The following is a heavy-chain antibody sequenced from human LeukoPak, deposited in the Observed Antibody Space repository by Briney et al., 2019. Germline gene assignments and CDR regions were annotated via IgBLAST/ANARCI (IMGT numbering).Heavy chain of an antibody. D-gene: IGHD4-17*01. CDR3: ARGYGDYVSSYYYLDV. Sequence: ASVKVSCKASGYTFTGYYMHWVRQAPGQGVEWMGLINPNSGGTNYGQMCEGRITMPRDKSISQAYMDLSRLKSDDTAVYYCARGYGDYVSSYYYLDVWGKGTTVTISS. J-gene: IGHJ6*03. V-gene: IGHV1-2*02. CDR2: INPNSGGT. CDR1: GYTFTGYY.